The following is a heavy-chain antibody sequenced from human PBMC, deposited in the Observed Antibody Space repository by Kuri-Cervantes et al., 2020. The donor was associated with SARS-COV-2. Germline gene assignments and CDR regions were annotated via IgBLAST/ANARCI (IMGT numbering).Heavy chain of an antibody. CDR3: ARSTPFPRLVVSSQGKAFDI. D-gene: IGHD3-22*01. CDR2: INPNSDGT. Sequence: ASGKVSSKTSRYTFTGSYMHWARKATGQGLDWMGWINPNSDGTNYAQKFQGWVTMTRVTSISTVYMELIRLRSDDPAVYYSARSTPFPRLVVSSQGKAFDIWGQGTMVTVSS. V-gene: IGHV1-2*04. J-gene: IGHJ3*02. CDR1: RYTFTGSY.